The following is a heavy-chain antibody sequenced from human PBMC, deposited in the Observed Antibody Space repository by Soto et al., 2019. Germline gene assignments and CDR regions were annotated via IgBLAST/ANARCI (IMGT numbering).Heavy chain of an antibody. CDR3: AKAFEYSSSSHYYYGMDV. D-gene: IGHD6-6*01. V-gene: IGHV3-23*01. J-gene: IGHJ6*02. CDR1: GFTFSSYA. Sequence: GGSLRLSCAASGFTFSSYAMSWVRQAPGKGLEWVSAISGSGGSTYYADSVKGRFTISRDNSKNTLYLQMNSLRAEDTAVYYCAKAFEYSSSSHYYYGMDVWGQGTTVTVSS. CDR2: ISGSGGST.